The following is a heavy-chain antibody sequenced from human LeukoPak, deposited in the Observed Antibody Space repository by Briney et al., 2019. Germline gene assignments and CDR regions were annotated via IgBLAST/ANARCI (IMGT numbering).Heavy chain of an antibody. Sequence: ASVKVSCKASGYTFTGYYMHWVRQAPGQGLEWMGWINPNSGGTNYAQKFQGRVTMTRDTSISTAYMELSRLRSDDTAVYYCARCRIVGSGRNWFDPWGQGTLVTVSS. CDR1: GYTFTGYY. CDR3: ARCRIVGSGRNWFDP. V-gene: IGHV1-2*02. CDR2: INPNSGGT. D-gene: IGHD6-19*01. J-gene: IGHJ5*02.